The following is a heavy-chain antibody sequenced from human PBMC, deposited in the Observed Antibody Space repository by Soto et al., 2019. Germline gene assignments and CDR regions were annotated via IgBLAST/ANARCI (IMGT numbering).Heavy chain of an antibody. V-gene: IGHV4-39*01. CDR2: MYYSVTT. Sequence: ETLSPTCTVSGGYISSSDFYWGWLRQPPGKGLDFIGSMYYSVTTYYNPSLKNRNTIFVDTSKNQFSLKLISVTAADTAVYYCAVVDSTGNWFDPWGQGALDTVSS. D-gene: IGHD3-22*01. CDR1: GGYISSSDFY. J-gene: IGHJ5*02. CDR3: AVVDSTGNWFDP.